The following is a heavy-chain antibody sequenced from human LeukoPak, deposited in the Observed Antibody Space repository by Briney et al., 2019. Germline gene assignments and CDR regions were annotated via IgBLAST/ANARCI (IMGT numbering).Heavy chain of an antibody. Sequence: PGGSLRLSCAASGFTFRSNWMHWVRQAPGKGLVWVSLINPDGSRTGYADSVKGGFNIARDNAKNTLSLQMNSLRVEDTAVYYCVPADKQWGQGTLVTVSS. J-gene: IGHJ4*02. CDR3: VPADKQ. CDR2: INPDGSRT. V-gene: IGHV3-74*01. CDR1: GFTFRSNW.